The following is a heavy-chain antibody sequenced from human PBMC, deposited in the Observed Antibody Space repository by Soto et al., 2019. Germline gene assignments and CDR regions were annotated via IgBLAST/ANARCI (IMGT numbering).Heavy chain of an antibody. V-gene: IGHV4-34*01. CDR1: GGSFSGYY. D-gene: IGHD2-15*01. CDR3: ARGRCSATYCYSNFDS. Sequence: QVQLQHWGAGLLKPSETLSLTCAVYGGSFSGYYWSWIRQPPGKGLDWIGEINHSGSTNYNPSLKSRVTMPADTSKGQFSMKLSAVTAADTAVYYCARGRCSATYCYSNFDSWGQGTLVTVSS. J-gene: IGHJ4*02. CDR2: INHSGST.